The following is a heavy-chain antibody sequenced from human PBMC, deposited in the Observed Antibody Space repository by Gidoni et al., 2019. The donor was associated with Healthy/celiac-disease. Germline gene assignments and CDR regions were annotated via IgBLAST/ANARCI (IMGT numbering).Heavy chain of an antibody. J-gene: IGHJ6*02. Sequence: QVQLVQSGSEVTKPGASVKVSCKASGYTFTGYAMNCVRQAPGQGLEWMGWINTNTGNPTYAQGFTGRFVFSLDTSVSTAYLQISSLKAEDTAVYYCARDANAYCGGDCYFPYYYGMDVWGQGTTVTVSS. V-gene: IGHV7-4-1*02. CDR1: GYTFTGYA. CDR2: INTNTGNP. D-gene: IGHD2-21*01. CDR3: ARDANAYCGGDCYFPYYYGMDV.